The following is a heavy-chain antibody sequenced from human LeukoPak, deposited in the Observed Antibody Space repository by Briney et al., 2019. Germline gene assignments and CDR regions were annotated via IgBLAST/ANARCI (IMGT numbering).Heavy chain of an antibody. J-gene: IGHJ4*02. CDR1: GFTFSSYA. V-gene: IGHV3-23*01. Sequence: GGSLRLSCAASGFTFSSYAMSWVRQAPGNGLEWVSAISGSGGSTYYADSVKGRFTISRDNSKNTLYLQMNSLRAEDTAVYYCAKDLRYYGSGSYQFDYWGQGTLVTVSS. CDR3: AKDLRYYGSGSYQFDY. CDR2: ISGSGGST. D-gene: IGHD3-10*01.